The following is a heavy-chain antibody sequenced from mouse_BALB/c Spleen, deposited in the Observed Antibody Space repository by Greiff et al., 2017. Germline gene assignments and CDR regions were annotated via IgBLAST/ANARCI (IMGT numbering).Heavy chain of an antibody. CDR2: INSNGGST. Sequence: EVKLMESGGGLVQPGGSLKLSCAASGFTFSSYGMSWVRQTPDKRLELVATINSNGGSTYYPDSVKGRFTISRDNAKNTLYLQMSSLKSEDTAMYYCARDDPYYYGMDYWGQGTSVTVSS. CDR3: ARDDPYYYGMDY. J-gene: IGHJ4*01. V-gene: IGHV5-6-3*01. CDR1: GFTFSSYG.